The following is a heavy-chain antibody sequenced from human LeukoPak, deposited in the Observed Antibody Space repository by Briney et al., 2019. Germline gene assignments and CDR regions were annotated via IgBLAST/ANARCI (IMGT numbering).Heavy chain of an antibody. CDR1: GYSFTSYW. J-gene: IGHJ3*02. Sequence: GESLKISCKGSGYSFTSYWIGWVRQMPGKGLEWMGIIYPGDSDTRYSPSFQGQVTISADKSISTAYLQWSSLKASDTAMYYCARPMMSQTTIYGSTNDAFDIWGQGTMVTVSS. D-gene: IGHD5-12*01. CDR3: ARPMMSQTTIYGSTNDAFDI. V-gene: IGHV5-51*01. CDR2: IYPGDSDT.